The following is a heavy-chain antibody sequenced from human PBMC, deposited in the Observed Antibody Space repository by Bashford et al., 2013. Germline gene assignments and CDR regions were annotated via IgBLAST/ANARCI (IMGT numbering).Heavy chain of an antibody. Sequence: VASVKVSCKASGGTFSSYAISWVRQAPGQGLEWMGRIIPILGIANYAQKFQGRVTMTRNTSVNTAYMELSSLRSEDTAMYFCARGEGWSYSHEYFEHWGQGTLVTVSS. J-gene: IGHJ1*01. V-gene: IGHV1-69*04. CDR2: IIPILGIA. D-gene: IGHD1-26*01. CDR1: GGTFSSYA. CDR3: ARGEGWSYSHEYFEH.